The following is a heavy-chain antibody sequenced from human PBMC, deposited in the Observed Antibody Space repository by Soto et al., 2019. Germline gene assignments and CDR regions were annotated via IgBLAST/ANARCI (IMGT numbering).Heavy chain of an antibody. Sequence: QLQLQESGSGLVKPSQTLSLTCTVSGGSISSGGYSWSWIRQPPGKGVEWIGYIYHGSTYYNPSLKSRVTISVDRSKNQFSLKLSSVTAADTAVYYCARITYCGGDCYRGFDPWGQGTLVTVSS. CDR1: GGSISSGGYS. J-gene: IGHJ5*02. CDR2: IYHGST. V-gene: IGHV4-30-2*01. D-gene: IGHD2-21*02. CDR3: ARITYCGGDCYRGFDP.